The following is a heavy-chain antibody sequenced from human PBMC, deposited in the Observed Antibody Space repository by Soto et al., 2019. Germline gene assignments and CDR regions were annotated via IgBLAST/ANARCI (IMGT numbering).Heavy chain of an antibody. CDR1: GGTFSSYA. CDR2: IIPIFGTA. CDR3: ASRYCSSTSCLTDYYYYGMEV. J-gene: IGHJ6*02. V-gene: IGHV1-69*06. D-gene: IGHD2-2*01. Sequence: SVKVSCKASGGTFSSYAISWVRQAPGQGLEWMGGIIPIFGTANYAQKFQGRVTITADKSTSTAYMELSSLRSEDTAVYYCASRYCSSTSCLTDYYYYGMEVWGQGTTVTVS.